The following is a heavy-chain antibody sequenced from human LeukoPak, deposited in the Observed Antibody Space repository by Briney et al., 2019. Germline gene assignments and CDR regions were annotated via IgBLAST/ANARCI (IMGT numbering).Heavy chain of an antibody. V-gene: IGHV5-51*01. CDR2: IYPGDSDT. CDR1: GYSFPSYW. J-gene: IGHJ3*02. D-gene: IGHD3-22*01. Sequence: GESLQISCKGSGYSFPSYWIGWVRQTPGKGLEWMGIIYPGDSDTKYSPSFRGQVTISADKSSSTAYLQWSSLKASDTAVYYCARPDVPYYSDRGTSFDMWGQGTMVTVSS. CDR3: ARPDVPYYSDRGTSFDM.